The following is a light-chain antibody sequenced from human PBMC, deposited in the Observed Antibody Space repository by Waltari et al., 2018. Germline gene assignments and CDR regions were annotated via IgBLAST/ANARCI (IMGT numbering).Light chain of an antibody. Sequence: DIHMTQSPPSLSAPVGERVTITCQASQDIKKSLNWFHQKPGKAPKILIFDASNSQTGAPSRFSGSGSGTDFTFTISSLQPEDMGTYYCQQYHSVPLTFGGGTKVEI. J-gene: IGKJ4*01. CDR2: DAS. V-gene: IGKV1-33*01. CDR1: QDIKKS. CDR3: QQYHSVPLT.